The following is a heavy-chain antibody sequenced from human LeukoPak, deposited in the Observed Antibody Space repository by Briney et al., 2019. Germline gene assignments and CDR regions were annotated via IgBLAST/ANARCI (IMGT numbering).Heavy chain of an antibody. V-gene: IGHV3-23*01. Sequence: GGSLRLSCAASGFAFSRNDMFWVRQAPGKGLEWVSCISGSSGATYFADPVRGRFTISIDNSKNTVFLQMNSLRAEDTAIYYCAKGGPGAFDFWGQGTMVTVSS. CDR3: AKGGPGAFDF. CDR2: ISGSSGAT. D-gene: IGHD2-15*01. J-gene: IGHJ3*01. CDR1: GFAFSRND.